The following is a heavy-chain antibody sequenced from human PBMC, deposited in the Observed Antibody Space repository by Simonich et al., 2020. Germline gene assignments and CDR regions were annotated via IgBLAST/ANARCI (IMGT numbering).Heavy chain of an antibody. D-gene: IGHD7-27*01. Sequence: QVQLVQSGAEVKKPGASVKVSCKASGYTFTGYYMHWVRQAPGQGLEVMGLVNPNSGGKNNAQKFQGRVTMTRDTSISTAYMELSRLRSDDTAVYYCARGALTGDYYYMDVWGKGTTVTVSS. CDR3: ARGALTGDYYYMDV. V-gene: IGHV1-2*02. CDR1: GYTFTGYY. CDR2: VNPNSGGK. J-gene: IGHJ6*03.